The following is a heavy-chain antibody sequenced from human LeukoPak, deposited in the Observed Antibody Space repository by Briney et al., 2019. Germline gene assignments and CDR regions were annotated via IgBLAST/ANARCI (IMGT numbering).Heavy chain of an antibody. CDR3: ASLGSSSWYTGWFDP. Sequence: PSETLSLTCTVSGGSISSYYWSWIRQPPGKGLEWIGYIYYSGSTNYNPSLKSRVTISVDTSKNQFSLKLSSVTAADTAVYYCASLGSSSWYTGWFDPWGQGTLVTVSS. J-gene: IGHJ5*02. CDR1: GGSISSYY. CDR2: IYYSGST. V-gene: IGHV4-59*08. D-gene: IGHD6-13*01.